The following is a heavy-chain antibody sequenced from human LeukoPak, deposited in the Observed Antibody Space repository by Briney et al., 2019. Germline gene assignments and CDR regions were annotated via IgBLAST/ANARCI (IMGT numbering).Heavy chain of an antibody. V-gene: IGHV3-74*01. D-gene: IGHD3-3*01. J-gene: IGHJ4*02. Sequence: GGSLRLSCAASGFTFNSYWMHWVRQAPGEGLVWVSRINSDGSATSYADSAKGRFTISRDSAKNTVYLQMNSLRAEDTAVYYCARGLLYSGWYFDYWGQGTLVTVSS. CDR2: INSDGSAT. CDR3: ARGLLYSGWYFDY. CDR1: GFTFNSYW.